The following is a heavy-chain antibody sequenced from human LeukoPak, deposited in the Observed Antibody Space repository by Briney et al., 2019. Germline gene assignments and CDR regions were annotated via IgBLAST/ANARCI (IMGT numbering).Heavy chain of an antibody. CDR2: IYDSGRT. CDR3: ARFPNYDAYVRDY. CDR1: GGSISDDY. Sequence: PSETLSLTCTVSGGSISDDYWGWIRQPPGKGLEWIGFIYDSGRTSYNPSLKSRVTISGDTSKKQFSLNLNSLTAADAAVYYCARFPNYDAYVRDYWGQGILVTVSS. J-gene: IGHJ4*02. D-gene: IGHD4-17*01. V-gene: IGHV4-59*01.